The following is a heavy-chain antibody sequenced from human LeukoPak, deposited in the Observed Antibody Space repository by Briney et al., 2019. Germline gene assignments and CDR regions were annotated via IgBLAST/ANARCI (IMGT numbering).Heavy chain of an antibody. J-gene: IGHJ3*02. Sequence: LTGGSLRLSCAAAGFTFSNDWMHWVRQAPGKGLEWVSRTKSDGSGTNYADSVKGRFTISRDNAQNTLYLQMNNLGVDDTAVYYCARALVTRLGAFDIWGQGTMVIVFS. CDR1: GFTFSNDW. CDR3: ARALVTRLGAFDI. D-gene: IGHD1-26*01. CDR2: TKSDGSGT. V-gene: IGHV3-74*01.